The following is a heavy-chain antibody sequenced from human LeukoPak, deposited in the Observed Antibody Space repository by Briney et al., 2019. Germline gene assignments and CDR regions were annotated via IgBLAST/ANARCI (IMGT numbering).Heavy chain of an antibody. CDR2: ISSSSSYI. CDR1: GFTFSDYA. J-gene: IGHJ3*02. V-gene: IGHV3-21*01. CDR3: ASRVVTATFDAFDI. Sequence: GGSLRLSCVASGFTFSDYAMNWVRQAPGKGLEWVSSISSSSSYIYYADSVKGRFTISRDNAKNSLYLQMNSLRAEDTAVYYCASRVVTATFDAFDIWGQGTMVTVSS. D-gene: IGHD2-21*02.